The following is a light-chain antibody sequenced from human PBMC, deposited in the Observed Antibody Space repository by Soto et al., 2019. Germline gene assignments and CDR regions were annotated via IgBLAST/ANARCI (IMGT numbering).Light chain of an antibody. J-gene: IGKJ5*01. Sequence: AIQLTQSPSSLSASVGDRVTITCRASQGISSALAWYQQKPGKAPKLLIYDASSLESGVPSRFNGSGSGTDFTLTISSLQPEDFATYYCQQFNSYPFTFGQGTRLEIK. CDR1: QGISSA. V-gene: IGKV1-13*02. CDR3: QQFNSYPFT. CDR2: DAS.